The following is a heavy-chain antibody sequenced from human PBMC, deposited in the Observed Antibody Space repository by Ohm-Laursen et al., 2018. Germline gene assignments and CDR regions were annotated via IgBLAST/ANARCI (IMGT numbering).Heavy chain of an antibody. V-gene: IGHV3-66*01. CDR1: GFTVSSNY. D-gene: IGHD3-16*01. J-gene: IGHJ6*02. CDR3: ARDGLGGGGMDV. Sequence: SLRLSCSASGFTVSSNYMSWVRQAPGKGLEWVSVIYSGGSTYYADSVKGRFTISRDNSRSTLYLQMNSLRAEDTALYYCARDGLGGGGMDVWGQGTTVTVSS. CDR2: IYSGGST.